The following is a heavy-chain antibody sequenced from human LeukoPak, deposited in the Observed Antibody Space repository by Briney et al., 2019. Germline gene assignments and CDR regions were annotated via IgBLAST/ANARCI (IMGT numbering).Heavy chain of an antibody. CDR2: IYYSGST. CDR3: ANGSGSQYYYYGMDV. Sequence: PSETLSLTCTVSGGSISSSSYYWGWIRQPPGKGLEWIGSIYYSGSTYYNPSLKSRVTISVDTSKNQFSLKLSSVTAADTAVYYCANGSGSQYYYYGMDVWGQGTTVTVSS. CDR1: GGSISSSSYY. V-gene: IGHV4-39*01. J-gene: IGHJ6*02. D-gene: IGHD3-10*01.